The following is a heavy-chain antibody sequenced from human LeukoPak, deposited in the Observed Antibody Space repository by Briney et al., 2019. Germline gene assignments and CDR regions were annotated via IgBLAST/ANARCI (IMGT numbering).Heavy chain of an antibody. J-gene: IGHJ4*02. V-gene: IGHV3-48*02. CDR2: ISSTGTTI. Sequence: GGCLRLSCGASGFTFGSFGMTWVRQAPGKGLEWVSFISSTGTTIYYADSVKGRFTISRDNAQNSLYLQMNSLRDDDTAVYYCTRARSGYYFDYWGQGTLVTVSS. D-gene: IGHD3-22*01. CDR3: TRARSGYYFDY. CDR1: GFTFGSFG.